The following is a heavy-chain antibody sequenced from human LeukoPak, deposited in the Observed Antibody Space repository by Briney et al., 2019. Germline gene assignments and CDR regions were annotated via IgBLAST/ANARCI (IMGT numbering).Heavy chain of an antibody. CDR1: GFTFSSYA. Sequence: GGSLRLSCAASGFTFSSYAMSRVRQAPGKGLEWVSAISGSGGSTYYADSVKGRFTISRDNSKNTLYLQMNSLRAEDTAVYYCAKDRMQQLVFDYWGQGTLVTVSS. D-gene: IGHD6-13*01. CDR3: AKDRMQQLVFDY. V-gene: IGHV3-23*01. J-gene: IGHJ4*02. CDR2: ISGSGGST.